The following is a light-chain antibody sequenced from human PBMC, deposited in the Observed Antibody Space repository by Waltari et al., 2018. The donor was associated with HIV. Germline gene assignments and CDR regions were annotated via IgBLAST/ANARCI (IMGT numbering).Light chain of an antibody. CDR1: SSDVGGYNY. Sequence: QSALTPPASVSGSPGQSITISCPGTSSDVGGYNYVSWYQQHPGKAPKLMIYDVSNRPSGVSNRFSGSKSGNTASLTISGLQAEDEADYYCSSYTSSSIAFGGGTKLTVL. V-gene: IGLV2-14*01. CDR2: DVS. J-gene: IGLJ2*01. CDR3: SSYTSSSIA.